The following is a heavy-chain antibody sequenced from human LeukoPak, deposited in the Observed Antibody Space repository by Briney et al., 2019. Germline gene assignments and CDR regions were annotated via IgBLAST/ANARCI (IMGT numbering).Heavy chain of an antibody. V-gene: IGHV3-48*02. CDR3: ARGGGARPDY. CDR2: ISSSSSAI. Sequence: PGGSLRLSCTASGFTFSSYGMNWVRQAPGKGLKWVSYISSSSSAINYADSVKGRFTISRDNAKNSLFLQMNSLRDEDTAVYYCARGGGARPDYWGQGTLVTLSS. CDR1: GFTFSSYG. J-gene: IGHJ4*02. D-gene: IGHD3-10*01.